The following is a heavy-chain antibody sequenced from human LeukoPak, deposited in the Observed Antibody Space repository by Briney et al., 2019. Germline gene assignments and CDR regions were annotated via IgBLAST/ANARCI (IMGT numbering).Heavy chain of an antibody. CDR2: ISGSGAGT. CDR1: GFTFSDYA. CDR3: ARNGRNIAATRYYFHY. V-gene: IGHV3-23*01. Sequence: PGGSLRLSCTVSGFTFSDYAISWVRQAPGKGLEWVSSISGSGAGTYYADSVKGRFTISRDNSKNTLYVQMNNLRVGDTAVYYCARNGRNIAATRYYFHYWGQGTLVTVSS. J-gene: IGHJ4*02. D-gene: IGHD6-13*01.